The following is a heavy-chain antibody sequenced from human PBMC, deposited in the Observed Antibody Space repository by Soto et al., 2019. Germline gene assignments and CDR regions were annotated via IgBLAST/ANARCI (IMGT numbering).Heavy chain of an antibody. CDR2: IKVDGSEK. V-gene: IGHV3-7*05. CDR1: GFTFSNYW. CDR3: AGVAV. J-gene: IGHJ4*02. Sequence: EVQLVESGGGFVQPGGSLRLSCAASGFTFSNYWMSWVRQAPGKGLEWVANIKVDGSEKYYVDSVKGRFTISRDNAKNTLYLQMTSLRAEDTAVYYGAGVAVRGQGTLVTVSS. D-gene: IGHD6-19*01.